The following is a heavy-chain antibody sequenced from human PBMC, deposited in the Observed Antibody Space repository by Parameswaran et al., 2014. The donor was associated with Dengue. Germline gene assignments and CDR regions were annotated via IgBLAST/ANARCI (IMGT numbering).Heavy chain of an antibody. D-gene: IGHD2-8*01. CDR3: ARLPMVYAVYYYYYGMDV. J-gene: IGHJ6*02. CDR2: IYYSGST. V-gene: IGHV4-59*01. Sequence: VRQAPGKGLEWIGYIYYSGSTNYNPSLKSRVTISVDTPKNQFSLKLSSVTAADTAVYYCARLPMVYAVYYYYYGMDVWGQGTTVTVSS.